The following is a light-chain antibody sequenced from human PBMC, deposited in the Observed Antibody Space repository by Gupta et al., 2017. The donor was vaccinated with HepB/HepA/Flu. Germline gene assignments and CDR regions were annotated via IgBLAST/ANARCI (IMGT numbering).Light chain of an antibody. V-gene: IGLV1-44*01. CDR1: SSNIGSNT. Sequence: QSVLTQPPSASWTPGQRVTIPCSGSSSNIGSNTVTWYQQRPGPAPKLLIYSNNQRPSGVPDRFSGSKSGTSASLAISGLQSEDEADYYCAAWDDSLNGVVFGGGTKLTVL. J-gene: IGLJ2*01. CDR3: AAWDDSLNGVV. CDR2: SNN.